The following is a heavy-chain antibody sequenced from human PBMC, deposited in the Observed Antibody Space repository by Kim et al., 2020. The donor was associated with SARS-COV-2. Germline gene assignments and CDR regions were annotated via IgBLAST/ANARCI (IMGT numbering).Heavy chain of an antibody. Sequence: GGSLRLSCSASGFTFSSYAMHWVRQAPGKGLEYVSAISSNGGSTYYADSVKGRFTISRDNSKNTLYLQMSSLRAEDTAVYYCVKSNSYYYGSGSYRPGKDGMDVWGQGTTVTVSS. J-gene: IGHJ6*02. V-gene: IGHV3-64D*06. D-gene: IGHD3-10*01. CDR3: VKSNSYYYGSGSYRPGKDGMDV. CDR1: GFTFSSYA. CDR2: ISSNGGST.